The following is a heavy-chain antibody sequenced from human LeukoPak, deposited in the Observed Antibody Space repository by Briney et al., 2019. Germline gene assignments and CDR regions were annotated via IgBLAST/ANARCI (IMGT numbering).Heavy chain of an antibody. D-gene: IGHD5-18*01. J-gene: IGHJ4*02. Sequence: ASVKVSCKASGSTFSSYAISWVRQAPGQGLEWMGRIIPILGIANYAQKSQGRVTITADKSTSTAYMELRSLRSDDTAVYYCARDQGYSYGPGPFDYWGQGTLVTVSS. V-gene: IGHV1-69*04. CDR2: IIPILGIA. CDR3: ARDQGYSYGPGPFDY. CDR1: GSTFSSYA.